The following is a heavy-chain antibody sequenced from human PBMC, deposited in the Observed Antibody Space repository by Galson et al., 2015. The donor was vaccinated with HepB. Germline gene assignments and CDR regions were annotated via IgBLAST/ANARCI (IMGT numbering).Heavy chain of an antibody. V-gene: IGHV3-48*04. CDR2: ISSSSSII. D-gene: IGHD2-2*01. Sequence: SLRLSCAVSGFTFSSYSMNWVRQAPGKGLELVAYISSSSSIIYYADSVKGRFTISRDNAKNSLYLQMNSLRAEDTAVYYCARDQLLGGYFDYWGQGTLVTVSS. J-gene: IGHJ4*02. CDR1: GFTFSSYS. CDR3: ARDQLLGGYFDY.